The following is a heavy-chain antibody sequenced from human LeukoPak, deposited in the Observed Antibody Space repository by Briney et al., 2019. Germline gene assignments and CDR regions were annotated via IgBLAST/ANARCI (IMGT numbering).Heavy chain of an antibody. Sequence: PGGSLRLSCAASGFTFSDYWMHWVRQAPGKGLVWVSHIKTDGSVTDYADPVKGRFTISRDNAKNSLYLQMNSLRAEDTAVYYCAGDGPIVGATTVDWGQGTLVTVSS. V-gene: IGHV3-74*01. CDR3: AGDGPIVGATTVD. CDR1: GFTFSDYW. J-gene: IGHJ4*02. D-gene: IGHD1-26*01. CDR2: IKTDGSVT.